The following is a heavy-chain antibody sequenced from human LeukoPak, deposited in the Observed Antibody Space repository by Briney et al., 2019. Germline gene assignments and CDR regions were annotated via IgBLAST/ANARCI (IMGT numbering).Heavy chain of an antibody. J-gene: IGHJ4*02. Sequence: SETLSLTCTVSGGSISSTYYYWGWIRQPPGKGLEWIGSMYYSGSTYYNPSLKSRVTISADTSKNQFSLKLSSVTAADTAVYYCARVPSGYSYGHLDYWGQGTLVTVSS. V-gene: IGHV4-39*01. CDR3: ARVPSGYSYGHLDY. CDR1: GGSISSTYYY. CDR2: MYYSGST. D-gene: IGHD5-18*01.